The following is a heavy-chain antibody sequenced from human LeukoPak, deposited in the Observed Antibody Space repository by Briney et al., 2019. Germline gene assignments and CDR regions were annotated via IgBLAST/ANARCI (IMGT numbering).Heavy chain of an antibody. J-gene: IGHJ5*02. Sequence: GGSLRLSCAASGFTFISYAMSWVRQAPGKGLEWVSAISGSGGSTYYADSVKGRFTISRDNSKNTLYLQMNSLRAEDTAVYYCAKDFTSYSSSRPVNWFDPWGQGTLVTVSS. V-gene: IGHV3-23*01. CDR2: ISGSGGST. D-gene: IGHD6-13*01. CDR1: GFTFISYA. CDR3: AKDFTSYSSSRPVNWFDP.